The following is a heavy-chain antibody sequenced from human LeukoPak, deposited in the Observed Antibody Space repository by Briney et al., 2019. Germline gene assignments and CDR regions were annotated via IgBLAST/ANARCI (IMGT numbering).Heavy chain of an antibody. J-gene: IGHJ6*03. D-gene: IGHD2-15*01. V-gene: IGHV1-46*01. Sequence: ASVKVSCKASGDTFTSYYMHWVRQAPGQGLEWMGIINPSGGSTSYAQKFQGRVTMTRDMSTSTVYMELSSLRSEDTAVYYCARRINYYYYMDVWGKGTTVTVSS. CDR3: ARRINYYYYMDV. CDR1: GDTFTSYY. CDR2: INPSGGST.